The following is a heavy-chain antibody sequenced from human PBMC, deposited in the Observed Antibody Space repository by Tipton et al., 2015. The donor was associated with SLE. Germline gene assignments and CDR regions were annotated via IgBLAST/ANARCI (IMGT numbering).Heavy chain of an antibody. V-gene: IGHV4-59*01. CDR2: ISSDGNT. Sequence: TLSLTCNVSGASISTYYWTWIRQTPGKGLEWLGYISSDGNTNYNPSLQSRVVISHDTSKNQFSLRLRSMTAADTAVYYCARVPFYYYYYMDVWGKGTTVTVSS. J-gene: IGHJ6*03. CDR3: ARVPFYYYYYMDV. CDR1: GASISTYY.